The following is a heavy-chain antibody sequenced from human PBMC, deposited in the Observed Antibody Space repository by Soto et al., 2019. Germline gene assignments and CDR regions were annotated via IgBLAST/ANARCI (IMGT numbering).Heavy chain of an antibody. CDR2: ITAGGFNT. CDR3: AKNIGGFSGYANFDY. V-gene: IGHV3-23*01. J-gene: IGHJ4*02. CDR1: GFTFSNDD. D-gene: IGHD5-12*01. Sequence: EVQLLESGGDLVQPGGSLRLSCVASGFTFSNDDLSWVRQASGKGLECVSAITAGGFNTYYADSVKGRFTISRDNSKNTLYLQMNSLRAEDTAVYDCAKNIGGFSGYANFDYWGQGTLVTVSS.